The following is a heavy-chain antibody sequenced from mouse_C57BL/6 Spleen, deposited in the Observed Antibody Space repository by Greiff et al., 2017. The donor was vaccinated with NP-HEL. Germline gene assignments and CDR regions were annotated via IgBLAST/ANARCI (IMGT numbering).Heavy chain of an antibody. J-gene: IGHJ3*01. Sequence: VHVKQSGAELVKPGASVKLSCTASGFNIKDYYMHWVKQRTEQGLEWIGRIDPEDGETKYAPKFQGKATITADTSSNTAYLQLSSLTSEDTAVYYCARGEDYYDYDGGIAYWGQGTLVTVSA. CDR3: ARGEDYYDYDGGIAY. D-gene: IGHD2-4*01. V-gene: IGHV14-2*01. CDR2: IDPEDGET. CDR1: GFNIKDYY.